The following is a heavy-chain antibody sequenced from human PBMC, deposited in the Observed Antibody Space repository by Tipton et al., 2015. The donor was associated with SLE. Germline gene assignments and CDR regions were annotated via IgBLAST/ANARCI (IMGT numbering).Heavy chain of an antibody. CDR2: ISYDGSDK. CDR1: GFTFRSYT. D-gene: IGHD3-3*01. J-gene: IGHJ4*02. Sequence: SLRLSCAASGFTFRSYTMHWVRQAPGKGLEWVALISYDGSDKYFADSVKGRFTISRDDSMDTLFLQMNSLRIEDTAVYYCERGYDFWSGYYTSPWYFDYWGQGTLVTVSS. CDR3: ERGYDFWSGYYTSPWYFDY. V-gene: IGHV3-30*04.